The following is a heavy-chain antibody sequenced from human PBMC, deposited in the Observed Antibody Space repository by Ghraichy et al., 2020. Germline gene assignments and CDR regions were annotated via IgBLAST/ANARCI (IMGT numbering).Heavy chain of an antibody. CDR2: FYRGVDT. Sequence: SETLSLTCTVSGYSISSGYYWGWIRQSPGKGLEWIGSFYRGVDTHYNPSLKSRVTISADTSKNQLSLTLNSVTAADTAVYYCARETATKGRTYSNGYYDFWGQGTLVTVSS. D-gene: IGHD3-22*01. J-gene: IGHJ4*02. CDR3: ARETATKGRTYSNGYYDF. V-gene: IGHV4-38-2*02. CDR1: GYSISSGYY.